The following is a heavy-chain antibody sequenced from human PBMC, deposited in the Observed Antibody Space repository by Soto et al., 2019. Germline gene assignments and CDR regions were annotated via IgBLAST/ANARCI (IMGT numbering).Heavy chain of an antibody. D-gene: IGHD5-12*01. CDR1: GFIFSTYY. Sequence: GESLRLSCAASGFIFSTYYKVWVRQAPGKGLEAFSSINSDGSKTIYADSVKGRFTLSRDNAKNTVYLKMNSLRAEDTAVYYCATVATNSYNWLDPWGQGTLVTVTS. J-gene: IGHJ5*02. CDR3: ATVATNSYNWLDP. CDR2: INSDGSKT. V-gene: IGHV3-74*01.